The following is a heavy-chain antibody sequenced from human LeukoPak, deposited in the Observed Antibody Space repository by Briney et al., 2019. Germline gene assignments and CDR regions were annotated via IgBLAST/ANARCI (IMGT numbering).Heavy chain of an antibody. Sequence: ASVNVSCKSSGYTFTIYAISWVRQAPGQGLEWMGWIIAYNGNTNYTQKLQGRVTMTTDTYPSTAYMELRSLRSDDTAVYYCARRVVRGVGAGFHYWAQGTLVTVSS. D-gene: IGHD3-10*01. V-gene: IGHV1-18*01. CDR1: GYTFTIYA. CDR2: IIAYNGNT. CDR3: ARRVVRGVGAGFHY. J-gene: IGHJ4*02.